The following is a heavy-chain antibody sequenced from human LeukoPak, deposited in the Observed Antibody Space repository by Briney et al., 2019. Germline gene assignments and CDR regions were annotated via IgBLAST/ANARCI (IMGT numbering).Heavy chain of an antibody. CDR2: INPNSGCT. Sequence: ASAKVSCKASGYTFTGYYMRWVRQAPGQGLGWMGWINPNSGCTNYAQQFQGRGTMTRDTSISTAYMEVSRLRSDDTAVYYCARALIYYYMDVWGKGTTVTIS. CDR3: ARALIYYYMDV. J-gene: IGHJ6*03. CDR1: GYTFTGYY. V-gene: IGHV1-2*02.